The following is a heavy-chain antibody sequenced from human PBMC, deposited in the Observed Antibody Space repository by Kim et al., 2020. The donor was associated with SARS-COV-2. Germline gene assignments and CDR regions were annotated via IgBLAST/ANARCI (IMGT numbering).Heavy chain of an antibody. CDR1: GGTFSSYA. V-gene: IGHV1-69*13. CDR3: AREKEGYYYGSGRYGMDV. J-gene: IGHJ6*02. Sequence: SVKVSCKASGGTFSSYAISWVRQAPGQGLEWMGGIIPIFGTANYAQKFQGRVTITADESTSTAYMELSSLRSEDTAVYYCAREKEGYYYGSGRYGMDVWGQGTTVTVSS. CDR2: IIPIFGTA. D-gene: IGHD3-10*01.